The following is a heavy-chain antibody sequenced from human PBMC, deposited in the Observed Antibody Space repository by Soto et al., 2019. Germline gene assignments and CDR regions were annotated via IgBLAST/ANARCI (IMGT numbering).Heavy chain of an antibody. V-gene: IGHV2-5*02. CDR2: IYWDDDK. CDR1: GFSLTTRGVG. D-gene: IGHD3-3*01. Sequence: QITLNESGPTVVRPTDTLNLTCRLSGFSLTTRGVGVAWIRQSPGKTPEGLALIYWDDDKGYSAALKSRLHITKVTSKNQVSLPVSDLDPTDTATYYCAHRVLCTVFDFVTPTAMYFDCGCQGAPVAVSS. CDR3: AHRVLCTVFDFVTPTAMYFDC. J-gene: IGHJ4*02.